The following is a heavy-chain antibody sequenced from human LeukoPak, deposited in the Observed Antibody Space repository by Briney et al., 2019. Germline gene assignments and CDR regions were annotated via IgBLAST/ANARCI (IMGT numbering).Heavy chain of an antibody. J-gene: IGHJ3*02. Sequence: PGGSLRLSCAASGFTFDDYGMTWVRQAPGKGLEWVSDINWDGGSTGYADSVKGRFTIPRDNAKNSLYLQMSSLRAEDTALYYCARGSGAFDIWGQGTMVTVST. CDR1: GFTFDDYG. CDR2: INWDGGST. CDR3: ARGSGAFDI. V-gene: IGHV3-20*04.